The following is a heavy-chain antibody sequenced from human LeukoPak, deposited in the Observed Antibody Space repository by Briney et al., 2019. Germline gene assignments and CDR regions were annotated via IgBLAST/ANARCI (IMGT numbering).Heavy chain of an antibody. V-gene: IGHV3-48*03. D-gene: IGHD5-12*01. CDR3: ARGWISDSFDY. CDR1: GFTFSSYE. CDR2: ISSSGSKI. Sequence: SGGSLRLSCAASGFTFSSYELNWVRQAPGTGQEWVSYISSSGSKIYYADSVKGRFTISRDNAKNSLYLQMNSLRAEDTAVYYCARGWISDSFDYWGQGTLVTVSS. J-gene: IGHJ4*02.